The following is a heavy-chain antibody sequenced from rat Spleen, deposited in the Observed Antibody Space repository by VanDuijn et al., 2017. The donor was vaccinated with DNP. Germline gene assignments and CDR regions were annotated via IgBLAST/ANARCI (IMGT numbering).Heavy chain of an antibody. D-gene: IGHD1-12*02. V-gene: IGHV5-29*01. J-gene: IGHJ3*01. CDR2: INWDGSDT. Sequence: EVQLVESGGGLVQPGRSLKLSCAASGFTFSNYGMAWVRQAPTKGLKWVATINWDGSDTYYRDSVKGRFTISRDNAKSTLYLQMDSLRSEDTATYYCTRVHYDGTVMSNEGFAYWGQGTLVTVSS. CDR1: GFTFSNYG. CDR3: TRVHYDGTVMSNEGFAY.